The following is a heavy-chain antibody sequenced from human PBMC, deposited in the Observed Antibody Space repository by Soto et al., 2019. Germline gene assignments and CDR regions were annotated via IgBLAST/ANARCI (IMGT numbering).Heavy chain of an antibody. CDR3: ARTPGCYFDV. V-gene: IGHV4-4*07. D-gene: IGHD6-19*01. CDR2: IHASGNT. Sequence: QVQLLESGPGLVKPSETLSLTCNVSGGYISTYYWSWIRQPAGKGLEWIGRIHASGNTDYNPSLKSRVTMAVDTSKNQFSLRLTSLTAADPAVYYCARTPGCYFDVWGQGTLVTVSS. CDR1: GGYISTYY. J-gene: IGHJ4*02.